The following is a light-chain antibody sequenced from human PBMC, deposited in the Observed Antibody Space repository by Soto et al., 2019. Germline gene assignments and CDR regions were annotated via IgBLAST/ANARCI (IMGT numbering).Light chain of an antibody. CDR2: DNN. Sequence: SVLTQPPSVSAAPGQKVSISCSESSSNIGSNYVSWYQQLPGTAPKLLIYDNNKRPSGIPARSSGSKSGTSATLAIIGLQPGDEADYYCGTWDSGLSAGGVFGSGTKVTVL. CDR3: GTWDSGLSAGGV. J-gene: IGLJ1*01. V-gene: IGLV1-51*01. CDR1: SSNIGSNY.